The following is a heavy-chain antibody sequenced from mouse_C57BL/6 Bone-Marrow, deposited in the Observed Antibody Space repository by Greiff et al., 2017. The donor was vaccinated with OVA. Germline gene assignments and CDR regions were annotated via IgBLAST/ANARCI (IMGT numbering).Heavy chain of an antibody. CDR3: TRGTTVVASPFAY. D-gene: IGHD1-1*01. CDR2: IDPETGGT. V-gene: IGHV1-15*01. Sequence: VQLQQSGAELVRPGASVTLSCKASGYTFTDYEMHWVKQTPVHGLEWIGAIDPETGGTAYNQKFKGKAIMTADKSSSTAYMELRSLTSEDSAGYYCTRGTTVVASPFAYWGQGTLVTVSA. J-gene: IGHJ3*01. CDR1: GYTFTDYE.